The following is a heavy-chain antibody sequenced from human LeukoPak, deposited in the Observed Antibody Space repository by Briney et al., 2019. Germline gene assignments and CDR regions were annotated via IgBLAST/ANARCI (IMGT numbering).Heavy chain of an antibody. CDR1: AFSFSYYS. CDR3: VKHFMGRFLMGGTTAYLHH. V-gene: IGHV3-21*01. J-gene: IGHJ1*01. CDR2: ISSRSRHV. D-gene: IGHD1-1*01. Sequence: GGSLRFSCAASAFSFSYYSLNWVRQAPGKGLEWVSSISSRSRHVYYAASVHGRFTISRDDANNSLYLQMNSLRVDHMAVYYCVKHFMGRFLMGGTTAYLHHWGQGTLVTVSS.